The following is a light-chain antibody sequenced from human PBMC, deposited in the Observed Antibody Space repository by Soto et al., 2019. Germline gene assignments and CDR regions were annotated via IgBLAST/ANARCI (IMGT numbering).Light chain of an antibody. J-gene: IGKJ3*01. V-gene: IGKV1-39*01. CDR2: AAS. CDR3: LQSSSTPPFT. Sequence: DIQMTQSPSSLSASVGDRVTMTCRASQPISIYLNWYQQKPGRAPKILIYAASRLRSGVPSRFSAGGSGTDFTLTISSLQPEDFATYYCLQSSSTPPFTFGPGTKVDLK. CDR1: QPISIY.